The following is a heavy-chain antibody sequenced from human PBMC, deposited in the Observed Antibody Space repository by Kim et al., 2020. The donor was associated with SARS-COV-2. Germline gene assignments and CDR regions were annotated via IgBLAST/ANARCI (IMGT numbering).Heavy chain of an antibody. D-gene: IGHD6-13*01. CDR2: IKQDGSEK. V-gene: IGHV3-7*01. Sequence: GGSLRLSCAASGFTFSSYWMSWVRQAPGKGLEWVANIKQDGSEKYYVDSVKGRFTISRDNAKNSLYLQMNSLRAEDTAVYYCASHRIAAAGTGLDYWGQGTLVTVSS. J-gene: IGHJ4*02. CDR1: GFTFSSYW. CDR3: ASHRIAAAGTGLDY.